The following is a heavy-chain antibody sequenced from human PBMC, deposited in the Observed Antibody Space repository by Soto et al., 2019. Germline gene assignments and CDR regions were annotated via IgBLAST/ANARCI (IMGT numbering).Heavy chain of an antibody. CDR3: ARGSGIVALPGELEDVNYDY. D-gene: IGHD1-1*01. V-gene: IGHV4-34*01. J-gene: IGHJ4*02. CDR1: GQSFSGHS. CDR2: INESGIT. Sequence: QVQLQQWGAGLVKPSETLSLSCAVYGQSFSGHSWAWIRQPPGKGLEWIGEINESGITYYSPSLKSRVTISTDTSKNQFSLKLSSVSAADTAAYFCARGSGIVALPGELEDVNYDYWGQGTLVNVSS.